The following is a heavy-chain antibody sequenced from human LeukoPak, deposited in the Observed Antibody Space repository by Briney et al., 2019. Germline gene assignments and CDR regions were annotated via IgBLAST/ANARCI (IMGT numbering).Heavy chain of an antibody. D-gene: IGHD4-23*01. CDR3: ARHMLGGKRSFDS. J-gene: IGHJ4*02. CDR1: GGSFSGYY. CDR2: INHSGST. Sequence: PSETLSLTCAVYGGSFSGYYWSWIRQPPGKGLEWIGEINHSGSTNYNPSLKSRATISADTSKNQFSLNLSSVTAADTAVYYCARHMLGGKRSFDSWGQGTLVTVSS. V-gene: IGHV4-34*01.